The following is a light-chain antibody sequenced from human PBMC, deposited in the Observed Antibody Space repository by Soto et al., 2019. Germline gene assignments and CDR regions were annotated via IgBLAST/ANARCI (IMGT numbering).Light chain of an antibody. V-gene: IGKV1-5*01. CDR1: QSVSGW. CDR2: DVS. CDR3: QQYESYSGT. Sequence: DTQMTQSPSALSASVGDRVTITCRASQSVSGWLAWYQQKPGEAPRLLIYDVSALKRGVPSRFSGSGSGTEFTLTISGLHPDDFATYYCQQYESYSGTFGPGTKVDIK. J-gene: IGKJ1*01.